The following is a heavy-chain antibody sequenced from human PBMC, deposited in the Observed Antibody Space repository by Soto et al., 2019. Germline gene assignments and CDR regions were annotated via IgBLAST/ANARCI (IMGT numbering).Heavy chain of an antibody. CDR3: AKLGSSAWSPHYYFDY. D-gene: IGHD3-10*01. CDR2: ITGSGSDT. Sequence: EVQLLESGGDLVQPGGSLRLSCAASGFTFNNYAMGRVRQAPGKGLEWVSAITGSGSDTYYLDSVKGRFTISRDNSKNTLFLQMNSLRAEDTAIYYCAKLGSSAWSPHYYFDYWGQGTLVTVSS. J-gene: IGHJ4*02. V-gene: IGHV3-23*01. CDR1: GFTFNNYA.